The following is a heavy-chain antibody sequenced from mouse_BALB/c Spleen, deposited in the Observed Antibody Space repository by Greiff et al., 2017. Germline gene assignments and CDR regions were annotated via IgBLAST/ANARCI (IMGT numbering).Heavy chain of an antibody. V-gene: IGHV1S81*02. Sequence: QVQLQQPGAELVKPGASVKLSCKASGYTFTSYWMHWVKQRPGQGLEWIGEINPSNGRTNYNEKFKSKATLTVDKSSSTAYMQLSSLTSEDSAVYYCASDRDYYGIAYWGQGTLVTVSA. CDR2: INPSNGRT. D-gene: IGHD1-1*01. J-gene: IGHJ3*01. CDR1: GYTFTSYW. CDR3: ASDRDYYGIAY.